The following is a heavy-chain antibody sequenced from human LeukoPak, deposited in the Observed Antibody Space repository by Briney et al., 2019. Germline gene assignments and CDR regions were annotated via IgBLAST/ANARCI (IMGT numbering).Heavy chain of an antibody. J-gene: IGHJ6*04. CDR1: GFTFSSYS. D-gene: IGHD3-16*02. V-gene: IGHV3-21*01. CDR2: ISSSSSYI. CDR3: ARSPCGGELSLYYYGMDV. Sequence: GGSLRLSCAASGFTFSSYSMNWVRQAPGKGLEWVSSISSSSSYIYYADSVKGRFTISRDNAKNSLYLQMNSLRAEDTAVYYCARSPCGGELSLYYYGMDVWGKGTTVTVSS.